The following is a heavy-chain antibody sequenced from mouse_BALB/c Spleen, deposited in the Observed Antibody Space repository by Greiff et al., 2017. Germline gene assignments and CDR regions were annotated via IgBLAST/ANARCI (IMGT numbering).Heavy chain of an antibody. CDR3: ASMITTRDAMDY. CDR2: ISCYNGAT. D-gene: IGHD2-4*01. CDR1: GYSFTGYY. V-gene: IGHV1S34*01. J-gene: IGHJ4*01. Sequence: LVKTGASVKISCKASGYSFTGYYMHWVKQSHGKSLEWIGYISCYNGATSYNQKFKGKATFTVDTSSSTAYMQFNSLTSEDSAVYYCASMITTRDAMDYWGQGTSVTVSS.